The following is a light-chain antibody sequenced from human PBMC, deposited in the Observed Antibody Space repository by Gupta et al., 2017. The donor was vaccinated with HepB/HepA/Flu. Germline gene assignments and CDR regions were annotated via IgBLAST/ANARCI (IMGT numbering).Light chain of an antibody. V-gene: IGKV1-12*01. J-gene: IGKJ4*01. CDR2: AAS. CDR3: QQASSFPFT. Sequence: DIQMIQSPSSVSASVGDTVTITCRASHVISGWLAWYQQKPGKAPKPLIYAASSLQGGVPPRFGGSGSGTDFTLTISNLQPEDSATYYCQQASSFPFTFGRGTKVEIK. CDR1: HVISGW.